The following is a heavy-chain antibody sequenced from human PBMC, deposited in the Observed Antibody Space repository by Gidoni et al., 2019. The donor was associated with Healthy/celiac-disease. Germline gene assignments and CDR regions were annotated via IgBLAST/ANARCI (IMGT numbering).Heavy chain of an antibody. V-gene: IGHV3-23*01. CDR1: GFTFSSYA. J-gene: IGHJ3*02. CDR2: ISGSGGST. Sequence: EVQLLVSGGGLVQPGGSLRLSCAASGFTFSSYALSRVRQAPGKGLEWFSAISGSGGSTYYADSVKGRFTISRDNSKNTLSLQMNSLRAEDTAVYYCAKAPPFGWNDLAFDIWGQGTMVTVSS. CDR3: AKAPPFGWNDLAFDI. D-gene: IGHD1-1*01.